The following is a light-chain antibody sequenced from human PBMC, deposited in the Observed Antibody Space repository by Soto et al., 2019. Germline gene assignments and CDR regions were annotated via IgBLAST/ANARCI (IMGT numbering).Light chain of an antibody. V-gene: IGKV3-15*01. CDR3: QQFKNWPTWT. CDR1: QRIYNH. Sequence: EIVLTQSPATLSLSPGERTTLSCRGSQRIYNHLAWYQQKPGQAPRLIIYGASTRAAGIPDRFSGSGSGTEFTPTISGLQSDDFAVYYGQQFKNWPTWTFGQGTKVDIK. CDR2: GAS. J-gene: IGKJ1*01.